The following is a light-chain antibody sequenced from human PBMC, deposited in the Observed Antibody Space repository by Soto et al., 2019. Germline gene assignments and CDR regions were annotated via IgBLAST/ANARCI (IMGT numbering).Light chain of an antibody. J-gene: IGKJ5*01. V-gene: IGKV1-8*01. CDR1: QGISSY. CDR3: QQYYSYPSIT. Sequence: ALRMTQSPSSFSASTGGRVTITCRASQGISSYLAWYQQKPGKAPKLLIYAASTLQSGVPSRFSGSGSGTDFTLTISCLQSEDFATYYCQQYYSYPSITFGQGTRLEIK. CDR2: AAS.